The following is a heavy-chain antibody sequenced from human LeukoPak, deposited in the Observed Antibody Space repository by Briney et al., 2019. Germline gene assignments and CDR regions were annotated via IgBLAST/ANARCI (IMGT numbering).Heavy chain of an antibody. D-gene: IGHD4-17*01. J-gene: IGHJ4*02. Sequence: ASVNVSCKSSGYTFTSYGISWVRQAPGQGLEWMGWISAYNGNTNYAQKLQGRVTMTTDTSTSTDYMELRSLRSDDTAVYYCARDDISSTVTTTDWGQGTLVTVSS. CDR2: ISAYNGNT. CDR1: GYTFTSYG. CDR3: ARDDISSTVTTTD. V-gene: IGHV1-18*01.